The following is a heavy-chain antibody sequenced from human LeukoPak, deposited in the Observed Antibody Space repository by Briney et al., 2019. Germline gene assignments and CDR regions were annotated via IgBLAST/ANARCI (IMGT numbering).Heavy chain of an antibody. CDR3: ARSYVEMATIEGYFDY. CDR2: IIPIFGTA. Sequence: ASVKVSCKASGGTXSSYAISWVRQGPGQGLEWMGGIIPIFGTANYAQKFQGRVTITADESTSTAYMELSSLRSEDTAVYYCARSYVEMATIEGYFDYWGQGTLVTVSS. J-gene: IGHJ4*02. CDR1: GGTXSSYA. V-gene: IGHV1-69*13. D-gene: IGHD5-24*01.